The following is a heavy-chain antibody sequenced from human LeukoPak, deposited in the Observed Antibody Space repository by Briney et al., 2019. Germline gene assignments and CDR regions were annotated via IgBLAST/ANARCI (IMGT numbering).Heavy chain of an antibody. CDR1: GFTFSSYS. V-gene: IGHV3-21*01. J-gene: IGHJ5*02. CDR3: ARGVTGRGFDP. CDR2: ISSSSSYI. D-gene: IGHD1-20*01. Sequence: GGSLRLSCAASGFTFSSYSMNWVRQAPGKGLEWVSSISSSSSYIYYADSVKGRFTISRDNAKNSLYLQMNSLRAGDTAVYYCARGVTGRGFDPWGQGTLVTVSS.